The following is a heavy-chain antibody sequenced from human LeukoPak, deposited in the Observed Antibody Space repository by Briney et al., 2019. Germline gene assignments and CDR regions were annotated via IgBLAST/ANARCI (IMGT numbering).Heavy chain of an antibody. J-gene: IGHJ5*02. CDR2: ISSSGSYI. D-gene: IGHD2-2*01. V-gene: IGHV3-21*01. CDR3: ARDYAEGYCSITDSYGAGGYNWFDP. CDR1: GFTFSSYS. Sequence: GGSLRLSCAASGFTFSSYSMNWVRQAPGKGLEWVSSISSSGSYIYYADSVKGRFTLSRDNAKNSLYLQMNSLRAEDTAVYYCARDYAEGYCSITDSYGAGGYNWFDPWGEGTLVSVPS.